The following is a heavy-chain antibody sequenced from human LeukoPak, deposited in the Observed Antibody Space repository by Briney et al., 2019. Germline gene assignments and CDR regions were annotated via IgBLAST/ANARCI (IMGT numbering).Heavy chain of an antibody. D-gene: IGHD5-24*01. V-gene: IGHV4-61*02. CDR2: IYTSGST. CDR1: GGSISSGSYY. J-gene: IGHJ4*02. CDR3: ARHRVGDDYPLDY. Sequence: LSLTCTVSGGSISSGSYYWSWIRQPAGKGLEWIGRIYTSGSTNYNPSLKSRVTISVDTSKNQFSLKLSSVTAADTAVYYCARHRVGDDYPLDYWGQGSLVTVSS.